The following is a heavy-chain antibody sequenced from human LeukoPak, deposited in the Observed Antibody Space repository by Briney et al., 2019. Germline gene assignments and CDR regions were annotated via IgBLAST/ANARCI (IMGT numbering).Heavy chain of an antibody. D-gene: IGHD2-2*01. CDR3: AKEVVPAAMIDYGMDV. Sequence: PGRSLRLSCAASGFTFRYYGMHWVRQAPGKGLEWVAVISYDGSNKYYADSVKGRFTISRDDSRNTLYLQMNSLRAEDTAVYYCAKEVVPAAMIDYGMDVWGQGTTVTVSS. V-gene: IGHV3-30*18. CDR2: ISYDGSNK. J-gene: IGHJ6*02. CDR1: GFTFRYYG.